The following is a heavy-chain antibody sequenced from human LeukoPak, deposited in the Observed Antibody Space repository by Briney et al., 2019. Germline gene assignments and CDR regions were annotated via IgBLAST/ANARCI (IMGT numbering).Heavy chain of an antibody. D-gene: IGHD3-22*01. Sequence: SETLSLTSTVSGGSISSYYWSWIRQPAGKGLEWIGRIHTSGSTNYSPSLKSRVTMSVDTSKNQFSLRLSSVTAADTAIYYCARAGDGYSNAFDVWGQGTMVIVSS. J-gene: IGHJ3*01. CDR2: IHTSGST. CDR1: GGSISSYY. CDR3: ARAGDGYSNAFDV. V-gene: IGHV4-4*07.